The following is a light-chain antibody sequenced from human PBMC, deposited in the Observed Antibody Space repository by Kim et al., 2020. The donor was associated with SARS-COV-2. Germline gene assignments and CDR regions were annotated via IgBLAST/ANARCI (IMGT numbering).Light chain of an antibody. CDR3: QVWDGSSDHPV. CDR2: CDS. CDR1: EMGSGT. Sequence: PGETASGPCGGGEMGSGTIGGCRGKPGQAPGLVIVCDSDRPSGIPGRFSGSNSGDTATLTISRVEAGDEADYHCQVWDGSSDHPVFGGGTQLTVL. V-gene: IGLV3-21*04. J-gene: IGLJ2*01.